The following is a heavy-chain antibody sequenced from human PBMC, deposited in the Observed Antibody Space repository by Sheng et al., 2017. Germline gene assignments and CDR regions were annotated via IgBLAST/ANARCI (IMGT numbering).Heavy chain of an antibody. D-gene: IGHD3-16*02. Sequence: EVQLLESGGGLVQPGGSLRLSCAASGFTFNNYAMSWVRQAPGKGLEWVSTITSSGDSTYYLDSVKGRFTISRDNSKSTLYLQMNSLRAEDTAVYYCAKGMIAFGGVIDNFDYWGQGTLVTVSS. J-gene: IGHJ4*02. CDR2: ITSSGDST. CDR3: AKGMIAFGGVIDNFDY. V-gene: IGHV3-23*01. CDR1: GFTFNNYA.